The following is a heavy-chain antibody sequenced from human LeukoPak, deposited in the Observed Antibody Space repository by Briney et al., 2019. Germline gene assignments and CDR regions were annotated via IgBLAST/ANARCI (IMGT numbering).Heavy chain of an antibody. D-gene: IGHD1-26*01. V-gene: IGHV3-23*01. CDR2: ISGSGGST. Sequence: GGSLRLSCAASGFTFSSYAMSWVRQAPGKGLEWVSAISGSGGSTYYADSVKGRFTISRDNSKNTLYLQMSSLGAEDTAVYYCAIRRGGSYYYYGMDVWGQGTTVTVSS. CDR1: GFTFSSYA. J-gene: IGHJ6*02. CDR3: AIRRGGSYYYYGMDV.